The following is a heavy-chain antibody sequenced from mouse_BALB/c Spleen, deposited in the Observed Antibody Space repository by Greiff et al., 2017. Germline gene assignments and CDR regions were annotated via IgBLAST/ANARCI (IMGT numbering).Heavy chain of an antibody. CDR2: ISSGSSTI. J-gene: IGHJ1*01. CDR1: GFTFSSFG. D-gene: IGHD2-3*01. Sequence: EVKLVESGGGLVQPGGSRKLSCAASGFTFSSFGMHWVRQAPEKGLEWVAYISSGSSTIYYADTVKGRFTISRDNPKNTLFLQMTSLRSEDTAMYYCASDGYYPYWYFDVWGAGTTVTVSS. V-gene: IGHV5-17*02. CDR3: ASDGYYPYWYFDV.